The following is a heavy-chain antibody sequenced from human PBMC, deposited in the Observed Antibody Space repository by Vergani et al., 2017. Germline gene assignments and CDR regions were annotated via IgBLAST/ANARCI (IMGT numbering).Heavy chain of an antibody. Sequence: QVQLQESGPGLVKPSQTLSLTCRVSGASINSRYYWSWVRQPAGKGLQWIVRVYFTGSTNYNPSVGSRVSLSIDTSKNQFSLKLHSLGADDTAVYFCARAEFSTNYYGQSYYFDVWGQGIPVTVSA. V-gene: IGHV4-4*07. CDR1: GASINSRYY. D-gene: IGHD3-9*01. CDR3: ARAEFSTNYYGQSYYFDV. J-gene: IGHJ4*02. CDR2: VYFTGST.